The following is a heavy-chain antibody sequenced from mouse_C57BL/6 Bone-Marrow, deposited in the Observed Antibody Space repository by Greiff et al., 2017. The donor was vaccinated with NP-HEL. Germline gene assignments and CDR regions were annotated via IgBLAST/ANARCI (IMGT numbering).Heavy chain of an antibody. CDR3: ARGNGSSHDWYFDV. CDR1: GYTFTDYN. J-gene: IGHJ1*03. V-gene: IGHV1-18*01. CDR2: INPNNGGT. Sequence: EVQLQQSGPELVKPGASVKIPCKASGYTFTDYNMDWVQQSHGKSLVWIGDINPNNGGTISNQKFKGQATLTVDKSSSTVYMELRSLTSEDTAVDYCARGNGSSHDWYFDVWGTGTTVTVSA. D-gene: IGHD1-1*01.